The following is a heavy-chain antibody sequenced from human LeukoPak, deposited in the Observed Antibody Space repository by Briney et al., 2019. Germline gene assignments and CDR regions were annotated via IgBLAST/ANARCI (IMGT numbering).Heavy chain of an antibody. CDR3: ARLRRRDRIVVDSSSYYYYMDV. CDR2: IYYSGST. V-gene: IGHV4-39*01. Sequence: SETLSLTCTVSGGSISSSSYYWGWIRQPPGKGLEWIGSIYYSGSTYYNPSLKSRVTISVDTSKNQFSLKLSSVTAADTAVYCCARLRRRDRIVVDSSSYYYYMDVWGKGTTVTVSS. CDR1: GGSISSSSYY. J-gene: IGHJ6*03. D-gene: IGHD6-6*01.